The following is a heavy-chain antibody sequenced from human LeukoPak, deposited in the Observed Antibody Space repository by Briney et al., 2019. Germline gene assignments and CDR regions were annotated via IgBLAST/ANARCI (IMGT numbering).Heavy chain of an antibody. D-gene: IGHD3-10*01. CDR1: GFTFSRYS. Sequence: GGSLTLSCAASGFTFSRYSFNWVRQAPGKGLEWLSYISSIGSTIHYADSVKGRFTISRDNAKNSLYLQMSSLRDQDTAVYYCARAPVIDYYGSGSYFDYWGQGTLVTVSS. CDR2: ISSIGSTI. V-gene: IGHV3-48*02. CDR3: ARAPVIDYYGSGSYFDY. J-gene: IGHJ4*02.